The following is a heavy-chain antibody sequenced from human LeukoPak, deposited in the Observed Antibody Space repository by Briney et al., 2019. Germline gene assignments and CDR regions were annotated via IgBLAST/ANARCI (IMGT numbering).Heavy chain of an antibody. V-gene: IGHV4-39*07. CDR3: ARDQYYYDSSGYLTFDY. Sequence: SETLSLTCTVSGGSIGSSAYSWGWIRQPPGKGLEWIGSISYTGTTYYNPSLKSRVTISLDTSKNQFSLKLSSVTAADTAVYYCARDQYYYDSSGYLTFDYWGQGTLVTVSS. CDR2: ISYTGTT. J-gene: IGHJ4*02. D-gene: IGHD3-22*01. CDR1: GGSIGSSAYS.